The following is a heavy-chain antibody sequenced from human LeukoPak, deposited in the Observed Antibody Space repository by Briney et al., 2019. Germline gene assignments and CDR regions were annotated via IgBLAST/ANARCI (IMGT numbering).Heavy chain of an antibody. D-gene: IGHD2/OR15-2a*01. CDR2: IQHGGTT. Sequence: PGGSLRLSCATSEFSFGGAWLSWVRQAPGKGLEWIGRIQHGGTTHYAAPLSGRFTISRDDSKATLYLHMNNLKTEDTAIYYCTTVTHFYLGGQGILVTVSS. CDR1: EFSFGGAW. V-gene: IGHV3-15*05. J-gene: IGHJ4*02. CDR3: TTVTHFYL.